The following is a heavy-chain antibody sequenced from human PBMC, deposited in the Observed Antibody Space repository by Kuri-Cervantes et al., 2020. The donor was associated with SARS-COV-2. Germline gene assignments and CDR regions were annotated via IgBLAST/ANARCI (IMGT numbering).Heavy chain of an antibody. CDR1: GYTFTSYG. J-gene: IGHJ4*02. CDR3: ARGHENYYDSSGYYLDY. D-gene: IGHD3-22*01. Sequence: ASVKVSCKASGYTFTSYGIGWVRQAPGQGLEWMGWISAYNGNTNYAQKLQGRVTMTTDTSTSTAYMELRSLRSDDTAVYYCARGHENYYDSSGYYLDYWGQGTLVTVSS. V-gene: IGHV1-18*01. CDR2: ISAYNGNT.